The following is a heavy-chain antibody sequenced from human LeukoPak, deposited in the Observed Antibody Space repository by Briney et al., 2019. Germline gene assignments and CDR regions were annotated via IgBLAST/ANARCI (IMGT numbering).Heavy chain of an antibody. CDR3: ANVRGVSL. CDR2: ISSSGSAM. CDR1: GFTFSSYE. V-gene: IGHV3-48*03. D-gene: IGHD3-10*01. J-gene: IGHJ4*02. Sequence: GGSLRLSCAASGFTFSSYEMNWVRQAPGKGLEWVSYISSSGSAMYYADSVKGRFTISRDNAKNSLYLQMNSLRAEDTAVYYCANVRGVSLWGQGTLVTVSS.